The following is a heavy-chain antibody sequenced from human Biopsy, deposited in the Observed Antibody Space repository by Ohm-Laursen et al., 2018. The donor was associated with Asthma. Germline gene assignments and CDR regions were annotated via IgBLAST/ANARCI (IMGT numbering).Heavy chain of an antibody. J-gene: IGHJ4*02. CDR3: ARDSYSSGLYDDFES. CDR1: GFTFSHYY. V-gene: IGHV3-11*01. CDR2: INGKSNSI. D-gene: IGHD6-19*01. Sequence: SLRLSCAASGFTFSHYYMSWIRQAPGKELEWISYINGKSNSIEYADSVKGRFTISRDNVKNSLYLQMNSLRAEDTAVYYCARDSYSSGLYDDFESWGQGTLVTVSS.